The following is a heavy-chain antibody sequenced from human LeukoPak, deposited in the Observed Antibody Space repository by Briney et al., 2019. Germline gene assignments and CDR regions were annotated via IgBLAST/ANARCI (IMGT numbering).Heavy chain of an antibody. V-gene: IGHV4-59*01. CDR2: IYYSGST. J-gene: IGHJ5*02. Sequence: SETLSLTCTVSGGSISSYYWSWIRQPPGKGLEWIGYIYYSGSTNYNPSLKSRVTISVDTSKNQFSLKLSSVTAAGTAVYYCARVSSGYSGYETRFDPWGQGTLVTVSS. CDR3: ARVSSGYSGYETRFDP. D-gene: IGHD5-12*01. CDR1: GGSISSYY.